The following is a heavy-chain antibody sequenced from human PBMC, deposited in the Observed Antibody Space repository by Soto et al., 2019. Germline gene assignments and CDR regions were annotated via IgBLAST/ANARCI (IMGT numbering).Heavy chain of an antibody. V-gene: IGHV1-46*01. Sequence: ASVKVSCKASGYTFSNYGISWVRQAPGQGLERKGWINPNGGSTTYAQKFQGRVTMTRDTSTTTVYMELSSLRSEDTAVYYCARDYCTNGVCYCGYWGQGTLVTVSS. J-gene: IGHJ4*02. CDR1: GYTFSNYG. CDR2: INPNGGST. D-gene: IGHD2-8*01. CDR3: ARDYCTNGVCYCGY.